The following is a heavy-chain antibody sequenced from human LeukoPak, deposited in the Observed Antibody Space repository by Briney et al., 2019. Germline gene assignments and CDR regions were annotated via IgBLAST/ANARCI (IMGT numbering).Heavy chain of an antibody. J-gene: IGHJ4*02. Sequence: SGPTLVTPTQPLTLTCTFSGFSLSTSGMCVSWIRQPPGKALEWLALIDWDDDKYYSTSLKTRLTISKDTSKNQVVLTMTNMDPVDTATYYCARMVTEGGLGPVDYWGQGTLVTVSS. CDR3: ARMVTEGGLGPVDY. CDR2: IDWDDDK. V-gene: IGHV2-70*01. D-gene: IGHD6-19*01. CDR1: GFSLSTSGMC.